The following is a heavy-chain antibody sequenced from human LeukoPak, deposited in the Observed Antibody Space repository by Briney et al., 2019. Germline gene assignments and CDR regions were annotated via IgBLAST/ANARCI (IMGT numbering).Heavy chain of an antibody. V-gene: IGHV1-69*13. CDR3: ASHDCSSTSCYGKYYYYYGMDV. D-gene: IGHD2-2*01. CDR2: IIPIFGTA. CDR1: GGTFSSYA. J-gene: IGHJ6*02. Sequence: SVKVSCKASGGTFSSYAISWVRQAPGQGLEWMGGIIPIFGTANYAQKFQGRVTITADESTSTAYMELSSLRSEDTAVYYCASHDCSSTSCYGKYYYYYGMDVWGQGTTVTVSS.